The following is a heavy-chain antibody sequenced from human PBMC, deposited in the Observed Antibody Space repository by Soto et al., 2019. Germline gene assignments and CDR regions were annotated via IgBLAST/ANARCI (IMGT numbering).Heavy chain of an antibody. J-gene: IGHJ4*02. CDR1: GFTFSSYS. Sequence: EVQLVECGGGLVKPGGSLRLSCAASGFTFSSYSMNWVRQAPGKGLEWVSSISSSSSYIYYADSVKGRFTISRDNAKNSLYLQMNSLRAEDTAVYYCARRVGATKGYYFDYWGQGTLVTVSS. V-gene: IGHV3-21*01. CDR3: ARRVGATKGYYFDY. CDR2: ISSSSSYI. D-gene: IGHD1-26*01.